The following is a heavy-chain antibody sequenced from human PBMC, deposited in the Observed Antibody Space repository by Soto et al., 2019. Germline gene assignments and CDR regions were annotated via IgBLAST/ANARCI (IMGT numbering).Heavy chain of an antibody. D-gene: IGHD3-3*01. CDR3: ARSGRGYDFWSGYYPNWFDP. CDR1: GYTFTSYD. J-gene: IGHJ5*02. Sequence: ASVKVSCKDSGYTFTSYDINWVRQATGQGLEWMGWMNPNSGNTGYAQKFQGRVTMTRNTSISTAYMELSSLRSEDTAVYYCARSGRGYDFWSGYYPNWFDPWGQGTLVTVSS. V-gene: IGHV1-8*01. CDR2: MNPNSGNT.